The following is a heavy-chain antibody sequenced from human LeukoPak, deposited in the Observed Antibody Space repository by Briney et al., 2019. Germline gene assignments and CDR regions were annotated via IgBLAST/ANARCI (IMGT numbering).Heavy chain of an antibody. V-gene: IGHV1-69*01. CDR2: IIPIFGTA. CDR3: ARADSGSYYYYYGMDV. J-gene: IGHJ6*02. CDR1: GGTFSSYA. Sequence: GASAKVSCKASGGTFSSYAISWVRQAPGQGLEWMGGIIPIFGTANYAQKFQGRVTITADESTSTAYMELSSLRSEDTAVYYCARADSGSYYYYYGMDVWGQGTTVTVSS. D-gene: IGHD1-26*01.